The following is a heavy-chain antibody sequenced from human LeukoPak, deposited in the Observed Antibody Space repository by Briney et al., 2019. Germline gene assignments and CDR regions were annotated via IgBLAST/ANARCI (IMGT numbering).Heavy chain of an antibody. Sequence: ASVKVSCKASGYTFTSYGISWVRQAPGQGLEWMGGIIPIFGTANYAQKFQGRVTITTDESTSTAYMELSSLRSEDTAVYYCARAFGADFWSYAFDYWGQGTLVTVSS. V-gene: IGHV1-69*05. J-gene: IGHJ4*02. CDR2: IIPIFGTA. D-gene: IGHD3-3*01. CDR1: GYTFTSYG. CDR3: ARAFGADFWSYAFDY.